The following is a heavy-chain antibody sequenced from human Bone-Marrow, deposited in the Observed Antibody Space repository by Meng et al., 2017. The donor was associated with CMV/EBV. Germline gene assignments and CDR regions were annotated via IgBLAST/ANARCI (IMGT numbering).Heavy chain of an antibody. V-gene: IGHV3-30*02. CDR2: IRFDGTNK. Sequence: GESLKISCAASGFTFSSYAMHWVRQAPGKGLEWVANIRFDGTNKYHADSVKGRFTISRDNSKNTLYLQMNSLRAEDTAVYYCARDLIMEWLTKFYYYYYGMDVWGQGNTVNVYS. CDR3: ARDLIMEWLTKFYYYYYGMDV. J-gene: IGHJ6*02. D-gene: IGHD3-3*01. CDR1: GFTFSSYA.